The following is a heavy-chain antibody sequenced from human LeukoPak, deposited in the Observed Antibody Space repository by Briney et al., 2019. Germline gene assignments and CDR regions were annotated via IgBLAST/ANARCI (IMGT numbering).Heavy chain of an antibody. Sequence: ASVKVSCKASGYTFTSYYMYWVRQAPGQGLEWMGIINPSDGITTYAQKFQGRVSMTRDTSTSTVYMELSSLRSEDTAVYYCARGPYRSGGSCYHFDYWGQGTLVTVSS. CDR2: INPSDGIT. D-gene: IGHD2-15*01. CDR1: GYTFTSYY. J-gene: IGHJ4*02. V-gene: IGHV1-46*01. CDR3: ARGPYRSGGSCYHFDY.